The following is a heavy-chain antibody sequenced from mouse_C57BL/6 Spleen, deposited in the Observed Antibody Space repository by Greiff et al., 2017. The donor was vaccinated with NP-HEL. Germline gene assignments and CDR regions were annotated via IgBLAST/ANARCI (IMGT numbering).Heavy chain of an antibody. CDR2: ISYDGSN. V-gene: IGHV3-6*01. D-gene: IGHD1-1*01. CDR3: ARVDYYGSSWWYFDV. J-gene: IGHJ1*03. Sequence: VQLQQSGPGLVKPSQSLSLTCSVTGYSITSGYYWNWIRQFPGNKLEWMGYISYDGSNNYNPSLKNRISITRDTSKNQFFLKLNSVTTEDTATYYCARVDYYGSSWWYFDVWGTGTTVTVSS. CDR1: GYSITSGYY.